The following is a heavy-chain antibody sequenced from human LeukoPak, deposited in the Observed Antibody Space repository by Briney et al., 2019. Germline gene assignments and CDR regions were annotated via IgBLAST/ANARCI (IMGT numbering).Heavy chain of an antibody. D-gene: IGHD5-24*01. Sequence: SETLSLTCTVSGDSISSYYWSWIRQPPGKGLEWIGYIYYSGSTNYNPSLKSRVTISVDTYKTQFSLKLSSVTTADTAVYYCARDGGGEGYNSYYYYYMDVWGKGTTVTISS. CDR2: IYYSGST. CDR1: GDSISSYY. J-gene: IGHJ6*03. CDR3: ARDGGGEGYNSYYYYYMDV. V-gene: IGHV4-59*01.